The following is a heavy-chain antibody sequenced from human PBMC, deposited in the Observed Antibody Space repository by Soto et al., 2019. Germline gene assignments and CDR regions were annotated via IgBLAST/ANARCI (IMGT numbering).Heavy chain of an antibody. J-gene: IGHJ6*02. V-gene: IGHV3-30*18. CDR2: ISYDGSNK. D-gene: IGHD4-17*01. CDR3: AKILQLGDYAYYYYGMDV. CDR1: GFTFSSYG. Sequence: QVQLVESGGGVVQPGRSLRLSCAASGFTFSSYGMHWVRQAPGKGLEWVAVISYDGSNKYYADSVKGRFTISRDNSKNTLYLXMNSLRAEDTAVYXXAKILQLGDYAYYYYGMDVWGQGTTVTVSS.